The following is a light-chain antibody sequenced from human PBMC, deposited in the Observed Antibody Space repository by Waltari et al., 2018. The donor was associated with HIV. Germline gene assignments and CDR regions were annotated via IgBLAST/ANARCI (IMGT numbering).Light chain of an antibody. CDR3: QSTDSSGTYVI. Sequence: SYELTQPPSVSVSPGQTARITCYGDTLPKQYAFWYQQKPGQAPVLVMYKDSERPSGIPERFSGSSSGTQVTLTVSGVQAEDEAAYYCQSTDSSGTYVIFGGGTKLTVL. J-gene: IGLJ2*01. V-gene: IGLV3-25*03. CDR1: TLPKQY. CDR2: KDS.